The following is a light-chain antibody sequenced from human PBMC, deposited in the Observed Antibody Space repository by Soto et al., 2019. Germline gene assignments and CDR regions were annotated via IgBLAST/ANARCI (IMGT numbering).Light chain of an antibody. CDR2: DTV. V-gene: IGLV7-46*01. Sequence: QAFVSQEPSLTVSPVGTVTLTCGSSTGTVTSVNYPYWFQQKHGQDPRTLIHDTVKKNSWTPARFSGSLLGGKAALTLSGEQPEDEADYYRLLSYNXPYVVGPGTKVXV. CDR3: LLSYNXPYV. J-gene: IGLJ1*01. CDR1: TGTVTSVNY.